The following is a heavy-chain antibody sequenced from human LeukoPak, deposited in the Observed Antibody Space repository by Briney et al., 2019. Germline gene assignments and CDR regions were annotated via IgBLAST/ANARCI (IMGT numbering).Heavy chain of an antibody. J-gene: IGHJ4*02. V-gene: IGHV3-48*02. CDR3: ARDTHGDFSFDY. CDR2: IDTSSSTI. Sequence: PGGSLRLSCAASGFTFSSYSMNWVRQAPGKGLEWLSYIDTSSSTIYYADSVTGRFTISRDNAKNSLYLQMNSLRDEDTAVYYCARDTHGDFSFDYWGQGTLDTVSS. CDR1: GFTFSSYS.